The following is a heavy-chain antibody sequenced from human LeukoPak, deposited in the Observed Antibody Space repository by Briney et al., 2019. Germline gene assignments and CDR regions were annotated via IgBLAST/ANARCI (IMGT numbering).Heavy chain of an antibody. V-gene: IGHV4-34*01. D-gene: IGHD6-13*01. J-gene: IGHJ4*02. CDR3: ARVEGSSWYQIDY. CDR2: INHSGST. Sequence: PSETLSLTCAVYGGSFSGYYWSWIRQPPGKGLEWIGEINHSGSTNYNPSLKSRVTISVDTSKNQFSLKLSSVTAADTAMYYCARVEGSSWYQIDYWGQGTLVTVSS. CDR1: GGSFSGYY.